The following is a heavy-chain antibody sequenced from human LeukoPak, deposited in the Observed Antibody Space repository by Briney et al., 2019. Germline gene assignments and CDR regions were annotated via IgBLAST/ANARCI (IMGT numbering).Heavy chain of an antibody. Sequence: GASVKVSCKASGYTFTGYYMHWVRQAPGQGLEWMGWINPNSGGTNYAQKFQGRVTMTRDTSISTAYMEPSRLRSDDTAVYYCARGGDFWSGYILSFNDYWGQGTLVTVSS. CDR1: GYTFTGYY. D-gene: IGHD3-3*01. CDR3: ARGGDFWSGYILSFNDY. CDR2: INPNSGGT. J-gene: IGHJ4*02. V-gene: IGHV1-2*02.